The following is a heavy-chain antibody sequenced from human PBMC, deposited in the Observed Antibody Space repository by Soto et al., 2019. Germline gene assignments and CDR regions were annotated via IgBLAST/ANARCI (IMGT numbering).Heavy chain of an antibody. Sequence: QVQLVESGGGVVQPGRSLRLSCAASGFTFSNYGMHWVRQAPGKGLEWVAVISYDGSNKYYADSVKGRFTISRDNSKNARYLQMYSLRAEDTAVYYCAKERSSGWSDYWGQGTLVTVSS. J-gene: IGHJ4*02. D-gene: IGHD6-19*01. CDR3: AKERSSGWSDY. CDR1: GFTFSNYG. V-gene: IGHV3-30*18. CDR2: ISYDGSNK.